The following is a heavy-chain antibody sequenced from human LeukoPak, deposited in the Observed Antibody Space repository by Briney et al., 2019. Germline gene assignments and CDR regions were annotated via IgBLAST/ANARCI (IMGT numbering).Heavy chain of an antibody. CDR1: SGSISGYY. V-gene: IGHV4-59*08. CDR3: ARQSYGGAYYFFGY. D-gene: IGHD1-26*01. Sequence: SETLSLTCTVSSGSISGYYWTWIRQPPGKGLEWIGNIFYSGSTNYNPSLKSRVTISLDTSKKQFSLKLTSVTAADTAVYYCARQSYGGAYYFFGYWGQGTLVAVSS. CDR2: IFYSGST. J-gene: IGHJ4*02.